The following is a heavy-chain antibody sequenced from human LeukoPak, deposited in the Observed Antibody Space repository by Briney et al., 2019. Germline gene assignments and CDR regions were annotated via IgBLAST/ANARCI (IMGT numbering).Heavy chain of an antibody. V-gene: IGHV3-30*18. J-gene: IGHJ6*02. CDR1: GFTFSSYG. Sequence: QPGRSLRLSCAASGFTFSSYGMHWVRQAPGKGLEWVAVISYDGSNKYYADSVKGRFTISRDNSKNTLYLQMNSLRAEDTAVYYCAKDLIRITMIVVVNTYYYYGMDVWGQGTTVTVSS. D-gene: IGHD3-22*01. CDR2: ISYDGSNK. CDR3: AKDLIRITMIVVVNTYYYYGMDV.